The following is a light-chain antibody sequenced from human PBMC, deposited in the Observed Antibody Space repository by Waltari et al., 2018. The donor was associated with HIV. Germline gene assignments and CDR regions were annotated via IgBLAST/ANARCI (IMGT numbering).Light chain of an antibody. CDR2: EDN. CDR3: CAYAGGLE. Sequence: QSALTQPASVSGSPGQSITISCTGTSSDTGNYNLVSWYQLYPGKAPKLIIYEDNKRPSGVSNRFSGSKPADTASLTISGLQAEDEADYYCCAYAGGLEFGGGTKLTVL. J-gene: IGLJ2*01. V-gene: IGLV2-23*01. CDR1: SSDTGNYNL.